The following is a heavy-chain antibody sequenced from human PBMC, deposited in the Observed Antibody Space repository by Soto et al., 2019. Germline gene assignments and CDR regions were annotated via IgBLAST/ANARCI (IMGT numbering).Heavy chain of an antibody. V-gene: IGHV5-51*01. CDR2: IYHGDSDT. D-gene: IGHD3-22*01. CDR3: ARGHSDYDSSGYQSDY. CDR1: GYSFTNYW. Sequence: PGESLKISCKGSGYSFTNYWIGWVRQMPGKGLEWMGIIYHGDSDTRYSPSFQGQVTISADKSISTAYLQWSSLKASDTAMYYCARGHSDYDSSGYQSDYWGQGTLVTVSS. J-gene: IGHJ4*02.